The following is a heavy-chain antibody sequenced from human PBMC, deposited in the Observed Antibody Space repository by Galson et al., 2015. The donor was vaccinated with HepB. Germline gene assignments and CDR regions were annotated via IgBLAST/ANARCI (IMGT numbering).Heavy chain of an antibody. Sequence: SLRLSCAASGFTFSRYAMNWVRQAPGRGLEWISSITGPGGGTYSADSVKGRFTISRDNSRNTLFLHIDSLRAEDTAVYYCGKARDDFWSGYWFDSWGQGTLVTVSS. V-gene: IGHV3-23*01. J-gene: IGHJ5*01. CDR1: GFTFSRYA. CDR2: ITGPGGGT. CDR3: GKARDDFWSGYWFDS. D-gene: IGHD3-3*01.